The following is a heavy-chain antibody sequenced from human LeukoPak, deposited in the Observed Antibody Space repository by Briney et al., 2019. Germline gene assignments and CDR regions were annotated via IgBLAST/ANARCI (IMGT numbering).Heavy chain of an antibody. J-gene: IGHJ5*02. CDR2: IIPILGIA. V-gene: IGHV1-69*04. D-gene: IGHD1-1*01. CDR3: ARDKSGTMRFDP. Sequence: ASVKVSCKASGGTFSSYAISWVRQAPGQGLEWMGRIIPILGIANYAQKFQGRVTITADKSTSTAYMELSSLRSEDTAVYYCARDKSGTMRFDPWGQGTLVTVSS. CDR1: GGTFSSYA.